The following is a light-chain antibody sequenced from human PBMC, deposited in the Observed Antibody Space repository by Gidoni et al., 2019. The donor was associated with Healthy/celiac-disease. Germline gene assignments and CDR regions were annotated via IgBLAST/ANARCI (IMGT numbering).Light chain of an antibody. V-gene: IGKV1-39*01. CDR1: QSISSY. CDR2: AAS. CDR3: QQSYSTPPST. Sequence: DIQMTQSPSSLSASVGDRVTITCRASQSISSYLNWYQQKPGKAPKLLIYAASSLQSGVPSRFSGSGSGTDFTLTISSLQPEDFETYYCQQSYSTPPSTFXXXTKVEIK. J-gene: IGKJ1*01.